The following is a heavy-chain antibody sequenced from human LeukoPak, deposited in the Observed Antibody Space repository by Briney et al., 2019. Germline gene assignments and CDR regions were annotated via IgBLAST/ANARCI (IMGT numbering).Heavy chain of an antibody. CDR3: ARDHSYGGKELAY. CDR2: ISAYNGNT. J-gene: IGHJ4*02. D-gene: IGHD4-23*01. V-gene: IGHV1-18*01. Sequence: ASVNVSCKASGYTFSSYGMSWVRQAPGQSLEWMGWISAYNGNTNYAQKFQDRVTMTTDTSTSTAYMELRSLRSDDTAVYYCARDHSYGGKELAYWGQGTLVTVSS. CDR1: GYTFSSYG.